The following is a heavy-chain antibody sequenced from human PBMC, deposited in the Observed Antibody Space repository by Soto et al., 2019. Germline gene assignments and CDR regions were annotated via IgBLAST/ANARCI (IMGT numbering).Heavy chain of an antibody. D-gene: IGHD3-3*01. CDR2: TYYRSKWYN. Sequence: SQTLSLTCAISGDSVSSNSAAWNWIRQSPSRVLEWLGRTYYRSKWYNDYAVSVKSRITINPDTSKNQFALQLNSVTPGDTAVYYCATSARITIPDGYYYYYYGMDVWGQGHRVTVSS. CDR3: ATSARITIPDGYYYYYYGMDV. J-gene: IGHJ6*02. CDR1: GDSVSSNSAA. V-gene: IGHV6-1*01.